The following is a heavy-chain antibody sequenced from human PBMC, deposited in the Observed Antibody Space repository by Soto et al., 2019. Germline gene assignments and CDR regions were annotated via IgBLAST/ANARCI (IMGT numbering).Heavy chain of an antibody. CDR2: IFNSGRSGST. CDR1: GGSISRYY. J-gene: IGHJ5*02. Sequence: EILSLTWTVAGGSISRYYWSWIRQPAGKGLEWIGYIFNSGRSGSTNYNPSLKSRVTISVETSKNQFQLKLNSVTAADTDVYYCAKTPLGWFDPWGQGTLVTVSS. V-gene: IGHV4-59*01. CDR3: AKTPLGWFDP. D-gene: IGHD2-15*01.